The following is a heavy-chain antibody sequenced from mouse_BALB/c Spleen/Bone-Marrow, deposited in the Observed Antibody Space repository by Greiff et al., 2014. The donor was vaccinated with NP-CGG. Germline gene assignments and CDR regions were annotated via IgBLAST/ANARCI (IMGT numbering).Heavy chain of an antibody. CDR1: GFTFSSFG. J-gene: IGHJ2*01. V-gene: IGHV5-17*02. D-gene: IGHD1-2*01. CDR2: ISSGSSTI. CDR3: ARSLITTATYYFDY. Sequence: VQLKESGGGLVQPGGSRKLSCAASGFTFSSFGMHWVRQAPEKGLEWVAYISSGSSTIYYADTVKGRFTISRDNPKNTLFLQMTSLRSEDTAMYYCARSLITTATYYFDYWGQGPTLTVSS.